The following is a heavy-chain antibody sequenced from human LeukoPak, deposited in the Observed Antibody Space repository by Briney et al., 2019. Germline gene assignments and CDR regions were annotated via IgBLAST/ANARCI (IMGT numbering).Heavy chain of an antibody. CDR2: IKTDGSLT. Sequence: GRSLRLSCAASGFTFSSYAMHWVRQAPGKGLEWVANIKTDGSLTYYVDSVKGRFTISRDNAKNSLYLQMNSLRAEDTAVYYCARDLNWETYWGQGTLVSVSS. D-gene: IGHD7-27*01. CDR1: GFTFSSYA. J-gene: IGHJ4*02. CDR3: ARDLNWETY. V-gene: IGHV3-7*01.